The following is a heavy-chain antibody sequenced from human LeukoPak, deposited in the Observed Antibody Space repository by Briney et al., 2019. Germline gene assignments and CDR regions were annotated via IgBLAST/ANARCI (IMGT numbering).Heavy chain of an antibody. CDR3: ARSRDGYNQNTPLYY. CDR1: DDSISSYY. D-gene: IGHD5-24*01. Sequence: PSETLSLTRNVSDDSISSYYWSWIRQPPGKGLEWIGHIYYSGSTNYNPSLKSRVTISVDTSKNQFSLKMSSVTAADTAVYYCARSRDGYNQNTPLYYWGQGTLVTVSS. V-gene: IGHV4-59*01. J-gene: IGHJ4*02. CDR2: IYYSGST.